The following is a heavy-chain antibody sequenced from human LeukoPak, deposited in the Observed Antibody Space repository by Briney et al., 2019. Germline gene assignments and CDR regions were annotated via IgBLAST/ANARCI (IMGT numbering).Heavy chain of an antibody. CDR3: AMPPMVTFGGANHR. D-gene: IGHD3-16*01. J-gene: IGHJ5*02. CDR2: IDPGDSYT. V-gene: IGHV5-51*01. Sequence: GASPQTSTWAVDGGFSSCWNGRGRRQPGKGVEGWGIIDPGDSYTQYSPSVQGQFTISADKSISTAYLQWIGLKASATAMYYCAMPPMVTFGGANHRWGQGTLVTVSS. CDR1: DGGFSSCW.